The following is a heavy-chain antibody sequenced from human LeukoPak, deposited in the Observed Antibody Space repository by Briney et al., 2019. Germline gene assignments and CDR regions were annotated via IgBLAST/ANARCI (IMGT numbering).Heavy chain of an antibody. D-gene: IGHD3-10*01. J-gene: IGHJ4*02. CDR3: ARNRGDNTFDY. CDR1: GYSFSSYW. CDR2: IYPGGSDT. Sequence: GESLKISCKGSGYSFSSYWIGLGRQMPGEGRELMGFIYPGGSDTRYSPSFQGQVTISADKSIRTAYLQWRSLKASDTAMYYCARNRGDNTFDYWGQGILVTVSS. V-gene: IGHV5-51*01.